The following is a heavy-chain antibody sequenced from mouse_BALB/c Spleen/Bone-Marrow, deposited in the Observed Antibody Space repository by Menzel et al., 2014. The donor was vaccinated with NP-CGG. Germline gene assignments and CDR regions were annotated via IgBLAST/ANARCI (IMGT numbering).Heavy chain of an antibody. D-gene: IGHD1-1*01. CDR2: INPGSGGI. CDR3: ARSRDYYDNSSFAY. CDR1: GYVFTDFL. V-gene: IGHV1-54*03. J-gene: IGHJ3*01. Sequence: QVQLKESGAELVRPGTSLKVSCQASGYVFTDFLLEWVKQRPGQGLEWVGVINPGSGGINYNEKFKDKATLTADRSSSTTYMQLSSLTSDDSAVYFCARSRDYYDNSSFAYWGQGTLVTVSA.